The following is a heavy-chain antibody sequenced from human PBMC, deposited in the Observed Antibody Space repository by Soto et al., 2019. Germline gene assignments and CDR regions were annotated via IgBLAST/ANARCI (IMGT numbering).Heavy chain of an antibody. V-gene: IGHV1-18*01. CDR1: GYTFTSYG. Sequence: ASVKVSCKASGYTFTSYGISWVRQAPGQGLEWMGWISAYNGNTNYAQKLQGRVTMTTDTSTSTAYMELRSLRSDDTAVYYCVRDQTYYYDSSGYYGYWGQGTLVTVSS. CDR2: ISAYNGNT. CDR3: VRDQTYYYDSSGYYGY. D-gene: IGHD3-22*01. J-gene: IGHJ4*02.